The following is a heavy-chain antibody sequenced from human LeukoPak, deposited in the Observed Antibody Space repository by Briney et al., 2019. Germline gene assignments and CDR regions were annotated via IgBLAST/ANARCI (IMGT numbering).Heavy chain of an antibody. J-gene: IGHJ4*02. CDR2: ISYDGSNK. CDR1: GFTFSSYG. D-gene: IGHD3-22*01. CDR3: AKGGGDYYYDSSGYPN. Sequence: GGSLRLSCAASGFTFSSYGMHWVRQAPGKGLEWVAVISYDGSNKYCADSVKGRFTISRDNSKNTLYLQMNSLRAEDTAVYYCAKGGGDYYYDSSGYPNWGQGTLVTVSS. V-gene: IGHV3-30*18.